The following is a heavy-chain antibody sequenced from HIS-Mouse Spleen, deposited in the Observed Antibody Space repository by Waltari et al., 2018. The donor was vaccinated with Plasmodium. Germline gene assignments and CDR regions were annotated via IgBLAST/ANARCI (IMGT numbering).Heavy chain of an antibody. J-gene: IGHJ4*02. CDR3: ARQLAYYDFWSGYSRGYYFDY. V-gene: IGHV4-39*01. CDR1: GGSISSSSYY. CDR2: IYYSGST. Sequence: QLQLQESGPGLVKPSETLSLTCTVSGGSISSSSYYWGWIRQPPGKGLEWIGSIYYSGSTDYNPSLRSRFPIAVDTSKNQFSLKLSSGTAADTAVYYCARQLAYYDFWSGYSRGYYFDYWGQGTLVTVSS. D-gene: IGHD3-3*01.